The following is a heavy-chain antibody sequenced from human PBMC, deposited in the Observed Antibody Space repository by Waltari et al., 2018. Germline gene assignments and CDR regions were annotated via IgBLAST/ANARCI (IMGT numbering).Heavy chain of an antibody. J-gene: IGHJ4*02. CDR1: GSTVSGYW. D-gene: IGHD6-19*01. CDR3: ARWYSSGWCGY. Sequence: EVQLVESGGGLVQPGGSLRLSCAASGSTVSGYWMSWVRQAPGKGLECVANIKQDGSEKYYVDSVKGRFTISRDNAKNSLYLQMNSLRAGDTAVYYCARWYSSGWCGYWGQGTLVTVSS. CDR2: IKQDGSEK. V-gene: IGHV3-7*01.